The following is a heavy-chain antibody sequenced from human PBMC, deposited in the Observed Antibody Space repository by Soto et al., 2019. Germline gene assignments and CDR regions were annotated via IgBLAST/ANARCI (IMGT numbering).Heavy chain of an antibody. V-gene: IGHV4-30-4*01. Sequence: PSETLSLTCTVSGGSISSGDYYWCWIRQPPGKGLEWIGYIYYSGSTYYNPSLKSRVTISVDTSKNQFSLKLSSVTAADTAVYYCARVVHQGYYGMDVWGQGXTVTVYS. CDR3: ARVVHQGYYGMDV. CDR1: GGSISSGDYY. CDR2: IYYSGST. D-gene: IGHD1-1*01. J-gene: IGHJ6*02.